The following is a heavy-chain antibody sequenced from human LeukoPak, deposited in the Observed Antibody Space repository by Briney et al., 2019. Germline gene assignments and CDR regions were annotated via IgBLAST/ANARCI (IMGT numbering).Heavy chain of an antibody. Sequence: GGSLRLSCAASGFSFTSHWMSWVRQPPGKGLKWVAFIRFDGSNKYYADSVKGRFTISRDNSNSTMYLQMNSLRSEDTAVYYCAKWRGEGIAVSPGTDYWGQGTLVTVSS. CDR1: GFSFTSHW. CDR2: IRFDGSNK. D-gene: IGHD6-19*01. J-gene: IGHJ4*02. CDR3: AKWRGEGIAVSPGTDY. V-gene: IGHV3-30*02.